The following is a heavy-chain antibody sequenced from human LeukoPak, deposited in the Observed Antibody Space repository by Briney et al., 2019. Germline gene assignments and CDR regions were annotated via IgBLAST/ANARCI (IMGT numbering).Heavy chain of an antibody. Sequence: GGSLRLSCAASGFTFSSYAMIWVRQAPGKGLEWVPAISSSGGANTYYADSVKGRFTISRDNSKNTLYLQMNGLRAEDTAVYYCAKLTGTADSWGQGTLVTVSS. J-gene: IGHJ4*02. D-gene: IGHD1-7*01. V-gene: IGHV3-23*01. CDR1: GFTFSSYA. CDR3: AKLTGTADS. CDR2: ISSSGGANT.